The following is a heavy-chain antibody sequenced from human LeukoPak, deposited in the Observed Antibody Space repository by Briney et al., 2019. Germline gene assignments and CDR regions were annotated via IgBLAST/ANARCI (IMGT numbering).Heavy chain of an antibody. CDR3: AREVAAFDY. D-gene: IGHD6-6*01. CDR1: GFTFSDYT. CDR2: INSGNNYI. Sequence: PGGSLRLSCVASGFTFSDYTMHWVRQAPRKALEWVSSINSGNNYIYYADSVKGRFTISRDNAKNTLYLQMNSLRAEDTAVYYCAREVAAFDYWGQGTLVTVSS. J-gene: IGHJ4*02. V-gene: IGHV3-21*01.